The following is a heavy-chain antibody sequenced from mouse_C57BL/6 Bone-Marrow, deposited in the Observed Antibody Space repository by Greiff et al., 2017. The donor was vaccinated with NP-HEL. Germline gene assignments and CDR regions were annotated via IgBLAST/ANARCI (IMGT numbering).Heavy chain of an antibody. Sequence: DVMLVESGGDLVKPGGSLKLSCAASGFTFSSYGMSWVRQTPDKRLEWVATISSGGSYTYYPDSVKGRFTISRDNAENTLYLQMSSLKSEDTAMYYCASPYDYDVAWFAYWGQGTLVTVSA. CDR1: GFTFSSYG. V-gene: IGHV5-6*02. CDR2: ISSGGSYT. D-gene: IGHD2-4*01. CDR3: ASPYDYDVAWFAY. J-gene: IGHJ3*01.